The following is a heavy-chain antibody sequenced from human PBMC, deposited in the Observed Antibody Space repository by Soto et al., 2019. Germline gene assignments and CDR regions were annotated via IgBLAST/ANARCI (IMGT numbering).Heavy chain of an antibody. CDR3: ARDGSSSWYNWFDP. V-gene: IGHV4-59*01. D-gene: IGHD6-13*01. Sequence: SETLSLTCTVSGGSISSYYWSWIRQPPGKGLEWIGYIYYSGSTNYNPSLKSRVTISVDTSKNQFSLKLSSVTAADTAVYYCARDGSSSWYNWFDPWGQGTLVTVSS. CDR2: IYYSGST. CDR1: GGSISSYY. J-gene: IGHJ5*02.